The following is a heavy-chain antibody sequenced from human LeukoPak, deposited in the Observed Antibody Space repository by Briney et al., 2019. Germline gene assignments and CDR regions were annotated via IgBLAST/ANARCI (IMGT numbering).Heavy chain of an antibody. J-gene: IGHJ4*02. CDR3: ARHVIAVAGFDY. Sequence: SETLSLTCTVSGGSISSYYWSWIRQPPGKGLEWIGYIYYSGSTNYNPSLKSRVTISVDTSKNQFSLNLRSVTAADTAVYYCARHVIAVAGFDYWGQGTLVTVSS. D-gene: IGHD6-19*01. CDR2: IYYSGST. V-gene: IGHV4-59*08. CDR1: GGSISSYY.